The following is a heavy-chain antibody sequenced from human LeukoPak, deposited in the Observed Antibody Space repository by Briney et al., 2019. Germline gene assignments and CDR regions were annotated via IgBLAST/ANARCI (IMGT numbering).Heavy chain of an antibody. D-gene: IGHD7-27*01. CDR2: INPNSGGT. Sequence: ASVKVSCKASGYTFTGYYMHWVRQAPGQGLEWMGWINPNSGGTNYAQKFQGRVTMTRDTSISTAYMELSRLRSDDTAVYYCARASWEGDYFDYWGQGTLVTVSS. J-gene: IGHJ4*02. V-gene: IGHV1-2*02. CDR1: GYTFTGYY. CDR3: ARASWEGDYFDY.